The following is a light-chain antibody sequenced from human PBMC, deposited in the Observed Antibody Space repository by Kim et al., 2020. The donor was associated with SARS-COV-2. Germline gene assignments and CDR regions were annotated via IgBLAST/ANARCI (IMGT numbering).Light chain of an antibody. V-gene: IGKV1-27*01. Sequence: AYVGERVTIPCLVSQDISNYLAWFQLKPGKAPKLLIYAASALQLGVPSRFSGSGSGTDFTLTVTSLQPEDVATYYCQKCDSAPWTFGQGTKVDIK. CDR2: AAS. CDR3: QKCDSAPWT. CDR1: QDISNY. J-gene: IGKJ1*01.